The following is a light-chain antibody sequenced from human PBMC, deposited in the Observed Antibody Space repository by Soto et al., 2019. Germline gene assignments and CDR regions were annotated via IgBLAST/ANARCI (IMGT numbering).Light chain of an antibody. Sequence: QSALTQPASVSGSPGQSITISCTGTSSDVGSDNIVSWYQQHPGKAPKLIFYEGNKRPSGVSNRFSASKSGNTASLTISGLQAEDEADYYCSSYAASSAVYVFGTGTKLTVL. CDR2: EGN. J-gene: IGLJ1*01. CDR3: SSYAASSAVYV. CDR1: SSDVGSDNI. V-gene: IGLV2-23*01.